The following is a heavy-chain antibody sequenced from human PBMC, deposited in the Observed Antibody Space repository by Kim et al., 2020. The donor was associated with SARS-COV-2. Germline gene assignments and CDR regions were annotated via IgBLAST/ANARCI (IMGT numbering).Heavy chain of an antibody. CDR2: ISAYNGNT. CDR3: ATWYSSSWYYYGVYV. V-gene: IGHV1-18*01. Sequence: ASVKVSCKASGYTFTSYGISWVRQAPGQGLEWMGWISAYNGNTNYAQKLQGRVTMTTDTSTSTAYMELRSLRSDDTAVYYCATWYSSSWYYYGVYVWGQGTTVTVSS. J-gene: IGHJ6*02. CDR1: GYTFTSYG. D-gene: IGHD6-13*01.